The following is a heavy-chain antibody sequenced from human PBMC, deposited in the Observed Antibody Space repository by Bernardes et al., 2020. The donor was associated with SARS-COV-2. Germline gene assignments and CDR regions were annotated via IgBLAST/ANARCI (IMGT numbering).Heavy chain of an antibody. J-gene: IGHJ4*02. Sequence: GGSLRLSCAASGFTFSNYTMNWVRQAPGKGLEWGISINSTTSAIYYAPSVRGRFTISRDNAKNALHMQMNSLRDEDTAVYYCARDLRGGSQFWGQGTLVTVSS. V-gene: IGHV3-48*02. CDR3: ARDLRGGSQF. D-gene: IGHD1-26*01. CDR2: INSTTSAI. CDR1: GFTFSNYT.